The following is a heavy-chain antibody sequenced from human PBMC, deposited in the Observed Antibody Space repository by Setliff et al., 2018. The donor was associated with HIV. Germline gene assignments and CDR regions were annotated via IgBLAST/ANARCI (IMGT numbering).Heavy chain of an antibody. D-gene: IGHD3-9*01. Sequence: SETLSLTCTVSGGSISSGNYYWSWIRQPAGKGLEWIGSISSSGNTYYNPSLKSRVTTSVDTPKNQFSLKLNSVTAADTAVYYCAKTIGRYFDIFDNWGQGTLVTVSS. CDR1: GGSISSGNYY. CDR2: ISSSGNT. V-gene: IGHV4-39*01. J-gene: IGHJ4*02. CDR3: AKTIGRYFDIFDN.